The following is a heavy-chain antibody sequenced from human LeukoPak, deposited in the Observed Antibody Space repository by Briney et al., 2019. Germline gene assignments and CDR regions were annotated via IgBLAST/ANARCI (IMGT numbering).Heavy chain of an antibody. CDR1: GSTFSHHW. D-gene: IGHD5-12*01. CDR3: GRGWPGYTSPLDY. CDR2: INQDGSEK. J-gene: IGHJ4*02. V-gene: IGHV3-7*01. Sequence: GGSLRLSCAASGSTFSHHWMNWVRQAPGEGLKWVATINQDGSEKHYVDSVKGRFIISRDNAKNSLFLQMNSLRAEDTAVYYCGRGWPGYTSPLDYWGQGILVAVSS.